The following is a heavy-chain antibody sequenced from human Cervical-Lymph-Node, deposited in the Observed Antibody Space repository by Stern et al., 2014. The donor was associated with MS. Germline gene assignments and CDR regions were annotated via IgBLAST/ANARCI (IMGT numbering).Heavy chain of an antibody. CDR1: GGTFSSSYA. J-gene: IGHJ5*01. CDR3: ARGVVSNRAAATLHNLFDP. D-gene: IGHD2-15*01. V-gene: IGHV1-69*09. Sequence: QMQLVQSGAEVKKPGSSMNVSCKTSGGTFSSSYAITWMRQAPGRGLEWMGRIIPILGLANYARKFQDRVNITADKSTGTTYMELISLRSEDTAVYYCARGVVSNRAAATLHNLFDPWGQGTLVTVSS. CDR2: IIPILGLA.